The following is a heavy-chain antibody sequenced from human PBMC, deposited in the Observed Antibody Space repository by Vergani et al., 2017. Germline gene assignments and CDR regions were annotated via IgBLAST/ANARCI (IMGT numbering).Heavy chain of an antibody. J-gene: IGHJ4*02. Sequence: EVQLLESGGSLKQPGGSVRLSCAASGFTFSTSAMHWVRQAPGKGLEWVSALTGGGGSTYYADCFEGRFIISRDNSRDTLYLQMNSLRPEDTATYYCVKDAGSYETFLDSWGQGTLVTVSS. CDR1: GFTFSTSA. D-gene: IGHD1-26*01. CDR2: LTGGGGST. V-gene: IGHV3-23*01. CDR3: VKDAGSYETFLDS.